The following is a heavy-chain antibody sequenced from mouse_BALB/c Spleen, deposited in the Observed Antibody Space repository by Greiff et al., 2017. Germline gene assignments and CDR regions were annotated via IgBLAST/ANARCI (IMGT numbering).Heavy chain of an antibody. CDR2: IRLKSNNYAT. D-gene: IGHD1-2*01. V-gene: IGHV6-6*02. Sequence: EVMLVESGGGLVQPGGSMKLSCVASGFTFSNYWMHWVRQSPEQGLEWVAEIRLKSNNYATHYAVSVKGRFTISRDDSKSSVYLQMNKLRAEDTGIYYCTRTAPFAYWGQGTLVTVSA. J-gene: IGHJ3*01. CDR1: GFTFSNYW. CDR3: TRTAPFAY.